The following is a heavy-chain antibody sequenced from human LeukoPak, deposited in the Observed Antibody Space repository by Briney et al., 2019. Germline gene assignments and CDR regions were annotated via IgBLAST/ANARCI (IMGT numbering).Heavy chain of an antibody. CDR3: ARDHFTYYYDSSGLPSAAFDI. Sequence: PGGSLRLSCAASGFTFSDCYMSWIRQAPGKGLERVSYISSSSSYTNYADSVKGRFTIYRDNAKNSLYLQMNSLRAEDTAVYYCARDHFTYYYDSSGLPSAAFDIWGQGTMVTVSS. V-gene: IGHV3-11*05. J-gene: IGHJ3*02. CDR1: GFTFSDCY. D-gene: IGHD3-22*01. CDR2: ISSSSSYT.